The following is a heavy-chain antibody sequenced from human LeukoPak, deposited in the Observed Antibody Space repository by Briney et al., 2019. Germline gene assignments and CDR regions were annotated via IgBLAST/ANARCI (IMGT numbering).Heavy chain of an antibody. CDR3: ARDPRYSDFHLGSGAFDL. CDR2: IIPVFGTS. V-gene: IGHV1-69*13. J-gene: IGHJ3*01. Sequence: SVKVSCKASGGSFRDYCISWVRQAPGQGLEWMGGIIPVFGTSNYAQKFQGRVTITADESTSTAYMELSSLRSEDTAVYYCARDPRYSDFHLGSGAFDLWGQGTMVTVS. D-gene: IGHD5-12*01. CDR1: GGSFRDYC.